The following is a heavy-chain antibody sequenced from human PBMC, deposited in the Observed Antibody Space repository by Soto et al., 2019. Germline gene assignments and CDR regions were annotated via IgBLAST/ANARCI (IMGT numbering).Heavy chain of an antibody. Sequence: GGSLRLSCVASGISFSGYAMTWVRQAPGKGLECVSAISGTGDRTFYTESVQGRFTISRDNSQKTLHLEMNSLRVEDTAIYYCARSDNGGRYGIGWYISPWGQGALVTVSS. V-gene: IGHV3-23*01. CDR2: ISGTGDRT. J-gene: IGHJ5*02. CDR3: ARSDNGGRYGIGWYISP. D-gene: IGHD6-19*01. CDR1: GISFSGYA.